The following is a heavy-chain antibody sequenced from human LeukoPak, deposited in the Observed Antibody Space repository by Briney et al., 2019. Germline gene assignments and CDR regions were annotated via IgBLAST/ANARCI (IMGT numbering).Heavy chain of an antibody. Sequence: GSLRLSCAASGFTFSSYWMHWVRQAPGKGLEWIGSIYYSGSTYYNPSLKSRVTISVDTSKNQFSLKLSSVTAADTAVYYCARHGLRQWLDDWGQGTLVTVSS. J-gene: IGHJ4*02. D-gene: IGHD6-19*01. CDR2: IYYSGST. CDR1: GFTFSSYW. CDR3: ARHGLRQWLDD. V-gene: IGHV4-39*01.